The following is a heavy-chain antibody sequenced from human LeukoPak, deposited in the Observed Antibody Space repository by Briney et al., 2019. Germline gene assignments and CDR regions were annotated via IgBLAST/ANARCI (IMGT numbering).Heavy chain of an antibody. CDR1: GFTFSSYS. CDR3: AREEVAGHLDYYYYYGMDV. D-gene: IGHD6-19*01. J-gene: IGHJ6*02. Sequence: GRSLRLSCAASGFTFSSYSMNWVRQAPGKGPEWVSSISSSSSYIYYADSVKGRFTISRDNAKNSLYLQMNSLRAEDTAVYYCAREEVAGHLDYYYYYGMDVWGQGTTVTVSS. V-gene: IGHV3-21*01. CDR2: ISSSSSYI.